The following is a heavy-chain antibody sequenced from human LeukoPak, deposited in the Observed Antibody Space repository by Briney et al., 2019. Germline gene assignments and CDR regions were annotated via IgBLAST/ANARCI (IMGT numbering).Heavy chain of an antibody. J-gene: IGHJ4*02. CDR3: ARHYAASGSYYRDLDH. Sequence: GESLKISCKGSGYSFTSYWIGWVRQMPGKGLEWMGIIYPGDSDTRYSPSFQGQVTISADKSISTAYLQWSSLKASDTAMYYCARHYAASGSYYRDLDHWGQGTLVSVSS. CDR2: IYPGDSDT. V-gene: IGHV5-51*01. D-gene: IGHD1-26*01. CDR1: GYSFTSYW.